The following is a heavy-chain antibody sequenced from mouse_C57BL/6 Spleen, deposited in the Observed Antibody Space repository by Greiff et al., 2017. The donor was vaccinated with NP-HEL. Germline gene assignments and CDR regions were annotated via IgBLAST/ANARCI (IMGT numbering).Heavy chain of an antibody. CDR1: GYSITSGYD. Sequence: EVQLQESGPGMVKPSQSLSLPCTVTGYSITSGYDWHWIRHFPGNKLEWMGYISYSGSTNYNPSLKSRISITHDTSKNHFFLKLNSVTTEDTATYYCAYGYWYFDVWGTGTTVTVSS. J-gene: IGHJ1*03. CDR3: AYGYWYFDV. CDR2: ISYSGST. V-gene: IGHV3-1*01. D-gene: IGHD1-1*01.